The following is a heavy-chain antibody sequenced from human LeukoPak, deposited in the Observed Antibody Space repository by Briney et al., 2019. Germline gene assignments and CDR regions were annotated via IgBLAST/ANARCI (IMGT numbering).Heavy chain of an antibody. CDR3: ARDYKYAFDN. Sequence: GGSLRLSCAASGFTFSDYSMNWVRQAPGKGLEWIPYIGIDSGNTNYADSVKGRFTISGDKAENSLYLQMNSLLVEDTAVYYCARDYKYAFDNWGQGTLVTVSS. CDR1: GFTFSDYS. D-gene: IGHD5-24*01. J-gene: IGHJ4*02. V-gene: IGHV3-48*01. CDR2: IGIDSGNT.